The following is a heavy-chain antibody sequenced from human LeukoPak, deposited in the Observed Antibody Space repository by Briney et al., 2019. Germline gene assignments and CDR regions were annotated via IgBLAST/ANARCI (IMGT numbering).Heavy chain of an antibody. CDR2: ISGSGGST. J-gene: IGHJ4*02. D-gene: IGHD1-26*01. CDR3: AKDKMGARSKGAFDN. Sequence: GGSLRLSCAASGFTFSSYWMHWVRQAPGKGLEWVSLISGSGGSTYYADSVKGRFTISRDNSKNTLYLQMNSLRAEDTAVYYCAKDKMGARSKGAFDNWGQGTLVIVSS. CDR1: GFTFSSYW. V-gene: IGHV3-23*01.